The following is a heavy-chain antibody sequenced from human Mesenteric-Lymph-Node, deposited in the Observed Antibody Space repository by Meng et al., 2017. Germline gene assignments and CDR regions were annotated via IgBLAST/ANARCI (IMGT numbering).Heavy chain of an antibody. Sequence: SETLSLTCAAYGGSFSGYYWSWIRQPPGKGLEWIGEINHSGSTNYNPSLKSRVTISVDTSKNQFSLKLSSVTAADTAVYYCASGAVARRGFDYWGQGTLVTVSS. D-gene: IGHD6-19*01. CDR3: ASGAVARRGFDY. CDR2: INHSGST. V-gene: IGHV4-34*01. J-gene: IGHJ4*02. CDR1: GGSFSGYY.